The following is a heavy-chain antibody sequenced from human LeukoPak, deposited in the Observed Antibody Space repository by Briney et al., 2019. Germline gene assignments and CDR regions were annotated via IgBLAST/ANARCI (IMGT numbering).Heavy chain of an antibody. V-gene: IGHV3-23*01. CDR1: GFTFDDYG. Sequence: GGSLRLTCAASGFTFDDYGMSWVRQAPGKGLEWVSGISASASSTVYADSVKGRFTISRDNSKNTLYLQMNSLRSEDTAVYYCAKDQGSGLGSYSWGYFDHWGQGTPVTVSS. D-gene: IGHD3-10*01. CDR3: AKDQGSGLGSYSWGYFDH. CDR2: ISASASST. J-gene: IGHJ4*02.